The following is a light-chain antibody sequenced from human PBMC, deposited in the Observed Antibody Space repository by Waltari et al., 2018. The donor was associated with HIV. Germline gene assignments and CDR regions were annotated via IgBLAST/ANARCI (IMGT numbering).Light chain of an antibody. CDR2: GVY. Sequence: QSALTQPASVSGSPGQSITISCAGTTSDIGIFDSVSWYQQHPGMAPKLMIFGVYSRPSGVSSRFSCSKSGNTASLTISGLQAEDEANYYCCSYTAIHTLIFGGGTKLTVL. V-gene: IGLV2-14*01. CDR3: CSYTAIHTLI. J-gene: IGLJ2*01. CDR1: TSDIGIFDS.